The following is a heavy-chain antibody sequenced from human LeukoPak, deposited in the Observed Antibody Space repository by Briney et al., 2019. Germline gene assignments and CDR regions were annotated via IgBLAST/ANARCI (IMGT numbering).Heavy chain of an antibody. Sequence: GGSLRLSCAASGFTVSSNYMSWVHQALGKGLEWVSVIYSGGSTYYADSVKGRFTISRDNSKNTLYLQMNSLRAEDTAVYYCARGVTMVRGVINYFDYWGQGTLVTVSS. J-gene: IGHJ4*02. D-gene: IGHD3-10*01. V-gene: IGHV3-66*02. CDR3: ARGVTMVRGVINYFDY. CDR2: IYSGGST. CDR1: GFTVSSNY.